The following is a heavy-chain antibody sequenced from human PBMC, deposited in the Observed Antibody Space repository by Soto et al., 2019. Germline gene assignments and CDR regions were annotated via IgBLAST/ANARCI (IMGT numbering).Heavy chain of an antibody. J-gene: IGHJ4*02. CDR2: IIPIFGTA. Sequence: ASVKVSCKASGGTFSSYAISWVRQAPGQGLEWMGGIIPIFGTANYAQKFQGRVTITADESTSTAYMELSSLRSEDTAVYYCARDGGGTTGTTVVVRDGNYFDYWGQGTLVTVSS. CDR1: GGTFSSYA. D-gene: IGHD1-1*01. V-gene: IGHV1-69*13. CDR3: ARDGGGTTGTTVVVRDGNYFDY.